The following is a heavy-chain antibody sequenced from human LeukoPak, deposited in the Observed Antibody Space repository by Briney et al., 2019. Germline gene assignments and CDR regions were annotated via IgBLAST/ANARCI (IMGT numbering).Heavy chain of an antibody. CDR3: ATAKTYDILTGYLAYFDY. J-gene: IGHJ4*02. Sequence: ASVKVSCKVSGYTLTELSMHWVRQAPGKGLEWMGGFDPEDGETIYAQKFQGRVNMTEDTSTDTAYMELSSLRSEDTAVYYCATAKTYDILTGYLAYFDYWGQGTLVTVSS. CDR2: FDPEDGET. D-gene: IGHD3-9*01. V-gene: IGHV1-24*01. CDR1: GYTLTELS.